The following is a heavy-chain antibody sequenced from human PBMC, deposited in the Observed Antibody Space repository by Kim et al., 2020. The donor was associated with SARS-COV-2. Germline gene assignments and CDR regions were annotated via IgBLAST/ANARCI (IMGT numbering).Heavy chain of an antibody. CDR3: ARDSLWFGELISVFDY. V-gene: IGHV6-1*01. D-gene: IGHD3-10*01. CDR2: TYYRSKWYN. Sequence: SQTLSLTCAISGDSVSSNSAAWNWIRQSPSRGLEWLGRTYYRSKWYNDYAVSVKSRITINPDTSKNQFSLQLNSVTPEDTAVYYCARDSLWFGELISVFDYWGQGTLVTVSS. CDR1: GDSVSSNSAA. J-gene: IGHJ4*02.